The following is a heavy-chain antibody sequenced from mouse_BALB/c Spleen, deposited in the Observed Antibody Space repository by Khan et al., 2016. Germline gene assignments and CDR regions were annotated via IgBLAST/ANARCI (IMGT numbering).Heavy chain of an antibody. CDR3: ARIKNIVATDFDY. CDR2: TNPTNGRT. J-gene: IGHJ2*01. Sequence: QVQLQQPGAELVKAGASVKMSCKASGYTFTSYWMHWVKQRLGQGLEWFAETNPTNGRTYYNEKFKSKATLTVDKSSSTAYMLLSGPTFEDSAVYYCARIKNIVATDFDYWGQGTTLTVSS. CDR1: GYTFTSYW. D-gene: IGHD1-1*01. V-gene: IGHV1S81*02.